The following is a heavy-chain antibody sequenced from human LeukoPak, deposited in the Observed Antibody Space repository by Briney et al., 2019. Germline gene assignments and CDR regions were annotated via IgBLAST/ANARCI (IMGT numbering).Heavy chain of an antibody. CDR2: IWYDGSNK. Sequence: GGSLRLSCAASGFTFSSYSMNWVRQAPGKGLEWVAVIWYDGSNKYYADSVKGRFTISRDNSKNTLYLQMNSLRAEDTAVYYCARDPGPRASAVDYWGQGTLVTVSS. CDR3: ARDPGPRASAVDY. J-gene: IGHJ4*02. CDR1: GFTFSSYS. V-gene: IGHV3-33*08.